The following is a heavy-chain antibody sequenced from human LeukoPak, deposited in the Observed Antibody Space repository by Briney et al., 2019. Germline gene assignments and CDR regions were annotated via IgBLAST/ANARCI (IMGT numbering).Heavy chain of an antibody. V-gene: IGHV4-61*02. D-gene: IGHD5-12*01. Sequence: PSETLSLTCTVSGGSISSGSYYWSWIRQPAGKGLEWIGRIYINGTTNYNPSLKSRVTISADTSKNQFSLKLNSVNAADTAIYYCARLYRFAVDSWGQGTLVTVSS. J-gene: IGHJ4*02. CDR1: GGSISSGSYY. CDR3: ARLYRFAVDS. CDR2: IYINGTT.